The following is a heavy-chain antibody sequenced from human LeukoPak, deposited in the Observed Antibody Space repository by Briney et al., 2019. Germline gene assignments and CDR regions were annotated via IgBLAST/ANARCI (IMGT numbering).Heavy chain of an antibody. CDR2: ISAYNGNT. J-gene: IGHJ2*01. D-gene: IGHD5-18*01. CDR1: GYTFTSYG. Sequence: ASVKVSCKASGYTFTSYGISWVRQAPGQGLEWMGWISAYNGNTNYAQKLQGRVTMTTDTSTSTAYMELRSLRSDDTAVYYCARDNQPARYTAHWYFDLWGRGTLVTVSS. V-gene: IGHV1-18*01. CDR3: ARDNQPARYTAHWYFDL.